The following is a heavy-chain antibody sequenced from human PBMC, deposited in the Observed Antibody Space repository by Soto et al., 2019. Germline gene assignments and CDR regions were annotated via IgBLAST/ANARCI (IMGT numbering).Heavy chain of an antibody. CDR3: AKPGDYGYYFDY. V-gene: IGHV3-23*01. CDR1: GLTFSSYA. CDR2: ISGSGGST. D-gene: IGHD4-17*01. J-gene: IGHJ4*02. Sequence: GSLRVSCAASGLTFSSYARSWVRQAPGKGLEWVSAISGSGGSTYYADSVKGRFTISRDNSKNTLYLQMNSLRAEDTAVYYSAKPGDYGYYFDYCGQRTLVTVSS.